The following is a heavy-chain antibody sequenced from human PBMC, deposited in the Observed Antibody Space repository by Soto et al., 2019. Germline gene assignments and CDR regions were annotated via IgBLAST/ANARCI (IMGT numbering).Heavy chain of an antibody. CDR2: IYYSGST. J-gene: IGHJ6*02. D-gene: IGHD3-22*01. Sequence: SLTCTVSGGSISSGGYYWSWIRQHPGKGLEWIGYIYYSGSTYYNPSLKSRVTISVDTSKNQFSLKLSSVTAADTAVYYCARESRYYDSTASGYGMDVWGQGTTVTVSS. CDR3: ARESRYYDSTASGYGMDV. V-gene: IGHV4-31*03. CDR1: GGSISSGGYY.